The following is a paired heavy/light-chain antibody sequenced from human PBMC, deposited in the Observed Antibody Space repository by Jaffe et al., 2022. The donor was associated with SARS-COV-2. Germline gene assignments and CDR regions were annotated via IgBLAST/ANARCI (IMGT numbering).Light chain of an antibody. J-gene: IGKJ2*01. V-gene: IGKV2-28*01. CDR2: FGS. CDR3: MQALQTMYT. CDR1: QSLLHSDGFNY. Sequence: DIVMTQSPLSLPVTPGEPASISCRSSQSLLHSDGFNYLDWYLQKPGQAPRILIYFGSNRASGVPDRFSGSGSGTDFTLKISRVEAEDVGVYYCMQALQTMYTFGQGTKLEIK.
Heavy chain of an antibody. J-gene: IGHJ4*02. CDR2: VKGRADGGTT. CDR3: TTDSRDGYNPDY. V-gene: IGHV3-15*01. Sequence: EVQLVETGGGLVKPGGSLRLSCAASGFTFSYAWMSWVRQAPGKGLEWVGRVKGRADGGTTDYGAAVKGRFTISRDDSKDTLYLQMNSLKIEDTALYYCTTDSRDGYNPDYWGQGTLVTVSS. CDR1: GFTFSYAW. D-gene: IGHD5-12*01.